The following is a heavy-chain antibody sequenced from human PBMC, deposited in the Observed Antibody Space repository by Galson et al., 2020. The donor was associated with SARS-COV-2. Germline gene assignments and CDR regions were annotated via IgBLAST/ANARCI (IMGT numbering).Heavy chain of an antibody. CDR3: ARDSVPSRRYFDS. Sequence: SETLSLTCTVSGGSISSSSYYWGWIRQPPGKGLEWIGSISYSGSTNYSPSLKSRVTISVDTSKNQLSLNLNSVTAADTALYYCARDSVPSRRYFDSWGQGTLVTVSS. CDR2: ISYSGST. D-gene: IGHD1-26*01. J-gene: IGHJ4*02. CDR1: GGSISSSSYY. V-gene: IGHV4-39*07.